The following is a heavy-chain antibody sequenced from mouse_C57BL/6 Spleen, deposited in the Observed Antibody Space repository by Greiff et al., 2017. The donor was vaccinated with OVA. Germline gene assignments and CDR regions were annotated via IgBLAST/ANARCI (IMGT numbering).Heavy chain of an antibody. CDR3: TQLRLREAMDY. D-gene: IGHD3-2*02. J-gene: IGHJ4*01. Sequence: EVKLVESGAELVRPGASVKLSCTASGFNIKDDYMHWVKQRPEQGLEWIGWIDPENGDTEYASKFQGKATITADTSSNTAYLQLSSLTSEDTAVYYCTQLRLREAMDYWGQGTSVTVSS. V-gene: IGHV14-4*01. CDR1: GFNIKDDY. CDR2: IDPENGDT.